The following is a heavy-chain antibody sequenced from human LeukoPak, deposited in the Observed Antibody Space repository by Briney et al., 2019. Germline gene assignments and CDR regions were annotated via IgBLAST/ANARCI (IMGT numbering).Heavy chain of an antibody. Sequence: PGGSPRLSCAASGFTLSRYSMNWVRQAPGKGLEWVSYIRSSGDVIYYADSVKGRFTISRDIAKNSLFLQMNSLRDEDTAVYYCTRDPEALDYWGRGTLVTVPP. V-gene: IGHV3-48*02. CDR1: GFTLSRYS. J-gene: IGHJ4*02. CDR3: TRDPEALDY. CDR2: IRSSGDVI.